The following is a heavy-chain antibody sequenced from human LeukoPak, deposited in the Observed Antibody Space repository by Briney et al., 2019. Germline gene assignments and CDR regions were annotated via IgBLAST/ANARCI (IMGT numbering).Heavy chain of an antibody. CDR1: GGSISSYY. J-gene: IGHJ3*02. CDR2: IYYSGST. CDR3: ARHQARGVFDAFDI. Sequence: SETLSLTCTVSGGSISSYYWSWIRQPPGKGLEWIGYIYYSGSTNYNPSLKSRVTISVDTSKNQFSLKLSSVTAADTAVYYCARHQARGVFDAFDIWGQGTMVTVSS. D-gene: IGHD3-10*01. V-gene: IGHV4-59*08.